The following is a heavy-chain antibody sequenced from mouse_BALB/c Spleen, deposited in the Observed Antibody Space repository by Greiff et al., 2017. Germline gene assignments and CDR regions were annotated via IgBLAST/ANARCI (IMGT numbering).Heavy chain of an antibody. CDR1: GFTFSDYG. V-gene: IGHV5-15*02. Sequence: EVKVVESGGGLVQPGGSRKLSCAASGFTFSDYGMAWVRQAPGKGPEWVAFISNLAYSIYYADTVTGRFTISRENAKNTLYLEMSSLRSEDTAMYYCARDYDYDGFAYWGQGTLVTVSA. CDR3: ARDYDYDGFAY. CDR2: ISNLAYSI. D-gene: IGHD2-4*01. J-gene: IGHJ3*01.